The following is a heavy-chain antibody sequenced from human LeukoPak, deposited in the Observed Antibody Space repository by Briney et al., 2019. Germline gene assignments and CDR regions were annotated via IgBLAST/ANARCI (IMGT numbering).Heavy chain of an antibody. Sequence: SETLSLTCAVYGGSFSGYYWSWIRQPPGKGLEWIGEINHSGSTNYNPSLKSRVTISVDTSKNQFSLKLSSVTAADTAVYYCARGPTHWGSEFDSWGQGTLVTVSS. CDR1: GGSFSGYY. J-gene: IGHJ4*02. CDR3: ARGPTHWGSEFDS. CDR2: INHSGST. D-gene: IGHD7-27*01. V-gene: IGHV4-34*01.